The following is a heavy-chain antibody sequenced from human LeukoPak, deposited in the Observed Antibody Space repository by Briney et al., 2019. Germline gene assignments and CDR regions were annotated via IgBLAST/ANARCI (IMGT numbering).Heavy chain of an antibody. CDR2: INHSGST. CDR1: GGSFSGYY. CDR3: ARVSRFSGRLGIEYSSSSLRWWFDP. J-gene: IGHJ5*02. D-gene: IGHD6-6*01. V-gene: IGHV4-34*01. Sequence: SETLSPTCAVYGGSFSGYYWSWIRQPPGKGLEWIGEINHSGSTNYNPSLKSRVTISVDTSKNQFSLKLSSVTAADTAVYYCARVSRFSGRLGIEYSSSSLRWWFDPGAREPWSPSPQ.